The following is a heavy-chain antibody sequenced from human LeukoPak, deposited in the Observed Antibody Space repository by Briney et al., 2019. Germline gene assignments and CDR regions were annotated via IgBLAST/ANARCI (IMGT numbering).Heavy chain of an antibody. V-gene: IGHV3-30*02. Sequence: GGSLRLSCAASGFSFRHYGMHWVRQAPGKGLEWVAFINYDGSNKYYADAVKGRFTINRDNSKNPLYLEINSLSADDTAVYYCATTDTTCYWGQRTLVSVCS. J-gene: IGHJ4*02. CDR2: INYDGSNK. D-gene: IGHD1-14*01. CDR1: GFSFRHYG. CDR3: ATTDTTCY.